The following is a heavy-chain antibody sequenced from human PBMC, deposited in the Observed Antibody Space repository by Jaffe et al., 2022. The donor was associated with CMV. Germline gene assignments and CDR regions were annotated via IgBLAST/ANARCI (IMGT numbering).Heavy chain of an antibody. J-gene: IGHJ4*02. Sequence: QVQLQESGPGLVKPSETLSLTCTVSGGSISSYYWSWIRQPPGKGLEWIGYIYYSGSTNYNPSLKSRVTISVDTSKNQFSLKLSSVTAADTAVYYCARLGDYYDSSGYYGRYYFDYWGQGTLVTVSS. CDR3: ARLGDYYDSSGYYGRYYFDY. D-gene: IGHD3-22*01. V-gene: IGHV4-59*08. CDR2: IYYSGST. CDR1: GGSISSYY.